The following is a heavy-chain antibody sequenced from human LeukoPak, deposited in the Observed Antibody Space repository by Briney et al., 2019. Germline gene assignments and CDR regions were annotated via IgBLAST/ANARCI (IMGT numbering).Heavy chain of an antibody. Sequence: GGSLRLSCAASGFTFSSNSMSWVRQAPGKGLEWVSVINSGGGTYYTDSVKGRFTISRDNSKNTLYLQMNSLRAEDTAVYFCARHYGPWGQGTLVTVSS. D-gene: IGHD3-16*01. V-gene: IGHV3-53*01. CDR1: GFTFSSNS. CDR2: INSGGGT. CDR3: ARHYGP. J-gene: IGHJ5*02.